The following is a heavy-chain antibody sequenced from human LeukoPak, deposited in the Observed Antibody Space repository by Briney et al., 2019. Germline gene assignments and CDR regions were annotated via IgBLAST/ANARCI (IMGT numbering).Heavy chain of an antibody. CDR1: GDTFSRHA. Sequence: GASVKVSCKSSGDTFSRHAISWVRQAPGQGLEWMGRIIPIVGIVNYAQKFQGRVTITADKSTSTAYMELSSLRSEDTAVYHCARGLQLSYYYCAMDVWGQGTTVTVSS. V-gene: IGHV1-69*04. D-gene: IGHD1-1*01. CDR3: ARGLQLSYYYCAMDV. CDR2: IIPIVGIV. J-gene: IGHJ6*02.